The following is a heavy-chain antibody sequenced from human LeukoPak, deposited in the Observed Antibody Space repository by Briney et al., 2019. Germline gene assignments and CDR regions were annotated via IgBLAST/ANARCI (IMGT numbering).Heavy chain of an antibody. V-gene: IGHV4-59*01. CDR2: IHYTGST. CDR1: GGSISSYC. J-gene: IGHJ3*02. D-gene: IGHD2-8*02. CDR3: ASDSGGRRDAFNS. Sequence: PSETLSLTCTVSGGSISSYCWSWIRHSPGKGLECIGYIHYTGSTNYNPSLKSRVTISVETSKNQFSLKLTSVTAADTAVYYCASDSGGRRDAFNSWGQGAMVAVSS.